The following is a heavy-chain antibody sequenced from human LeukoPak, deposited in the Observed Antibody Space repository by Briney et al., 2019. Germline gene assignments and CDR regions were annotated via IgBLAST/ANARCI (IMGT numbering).Heavy chain of an antibody. CDR1: GGIIGTYG. CDR2: IVPPFGRV. CDR3: ARDFSHAGLDY. Sequence: VASVKVSCKASGGIIGTYGIAWVRQAPGQGLEWMGGIVPPFGRVNYAQKFRGRVTMTTDESSSTVYMELTSLISGDTAVYYCARDFSHAGLDYWGQGTLVSVSS. J-gene: IGHJ4*02. D-gene: IGHD1-1*01. V-gene: IGHV1-69*05.